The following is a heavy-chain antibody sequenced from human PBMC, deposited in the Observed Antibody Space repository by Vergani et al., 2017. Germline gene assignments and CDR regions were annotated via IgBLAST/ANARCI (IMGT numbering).Heavy chain of an antibody. V-gene: IGHV3-23*01. CDR1: GFTFSNYA. CDR3: AKSFSRPWFDP. CDR2: ISGSGGST. D-gene: IGHD3-3*02. J-gene: IGHJ5*02. Sequence: EVQLLESGGGLLQPGGSLRLSCAASGFTFSNYAMTWVRQAPGKGLEWVSAISGSGGSTYYADSVKGRFTISRDNSKNTLYLQMNSLRAEDTAVYYCAKSFSRPWFDPWGQGTLVSVSS.